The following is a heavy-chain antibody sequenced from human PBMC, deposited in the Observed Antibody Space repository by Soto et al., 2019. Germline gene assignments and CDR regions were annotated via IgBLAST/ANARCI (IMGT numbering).Heavy chain of an antibody. J-gene: IGHJ6*02. CDR1: GYTFTSYG. D-gene: IGHD1-7*01. V-gene: IGHV1-18*01. CDR3: ARVITGTTFYYYYGMDA. CDR2: ISAYNGNT. Sequence: QVQLVQSGAEVKKPGASVKVSCKASGYTFTSYGINWVRQAPGQGLEWMGWISAYNGNTNYAQKLQGRVTMTTDTSPSTAYMELRSLRSDDTAVYYCARVITGTTFYYYYGMDAWGQGTTVTVSS.